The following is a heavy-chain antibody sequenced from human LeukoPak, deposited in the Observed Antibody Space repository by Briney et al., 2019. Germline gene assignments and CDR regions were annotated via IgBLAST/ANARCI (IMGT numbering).Heavy chain of an antibody. V-gene: IGHV4-31*03. Sequence: PSETLSLTCTVSGGSISSGGYYWSWIRQHPGKGLEWSGYIYYSGSTYYNPSLKSRVTISVDTSKNQFSLKLSSVTAADTAVYYCARSMRGYSYGYRYYYYYMDVWGKGTTVTVSS. D-gene: IGHD5-18*01. CDR3: ARSMRGYSYGYRYYYYYMDV. CDR1: GGSISSGGYY. J-gene: IGHJ6*03. CDR2: IYYSGST.